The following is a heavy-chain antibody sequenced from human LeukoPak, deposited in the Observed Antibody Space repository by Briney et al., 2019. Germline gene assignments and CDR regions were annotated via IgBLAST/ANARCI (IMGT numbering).Heavy chain of an antibody. J-gene: IGHJ3*02. V-gene: IGHV4-4*02. CDR2: IYHSGST. D-gene: IGHD6-13*01. CDR1: GGSISSSNW. CDR3: ARGKSSSWYDVAFDI. Sequence: SGTLSLTCAVSGGSISSSNWWSWVRQPPGKGLEWIGEIYHSGSTNYNPSLKSRVTISVDKSKNQFSLKPSSVTAADTAVYYCARGKSSSWYDVAFDIWGQGTMVTVSS.